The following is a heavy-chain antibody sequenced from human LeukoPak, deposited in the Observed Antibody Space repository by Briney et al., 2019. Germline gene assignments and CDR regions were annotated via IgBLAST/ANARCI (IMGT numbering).Heavy chain of an antibody. CDR1: GGSIGSYY. J-gene: IGHJ6*03. D-gene: IGHD5-12*01. Sequence: SETLSLTCTVSGGSIGSYYWSWIRQPPGKGLEWIGYIYYSGSTNYNPSLKSRVTISVDTSKNQFSLKLSSVTAADTAVYYCARGGSGYACYYYYMDVWGKGTTVTVSS. CDR3: ARGGSGYACYYYYMDV. CDR2: IYYSGST. V-gene: IGHV4-59*12.